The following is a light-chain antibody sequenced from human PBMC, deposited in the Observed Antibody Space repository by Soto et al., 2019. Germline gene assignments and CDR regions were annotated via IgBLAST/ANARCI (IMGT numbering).Light chain of an antibody. Sequence: EIVLTQSPGTLSLSPGERATLSCRASQSLSNNIYLAWYQHKPGQAPRLLIYGVSSRATDIPDRFSGSGSGTDFTLTISRLEPADFAVYFCHHYGTSPTFGQGTRLENK. J-gene: IGKJ5*01. V-gene: IGKV3-20*01. CDR2: GVS. CDR3: HHYGTSPT. CDR1: QSLSNNIY.